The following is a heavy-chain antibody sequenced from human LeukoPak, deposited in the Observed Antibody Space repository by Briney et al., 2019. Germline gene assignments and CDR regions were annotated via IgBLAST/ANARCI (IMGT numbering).Heavy chain of an antibody. J-gene: IGHJ6*02. CDR1: GYTFTGYY. CDR3: ARVSEYSYGRTPYYYYGMNV. D-gene: IGHD5-18*01. CDR2: INPSSGGT. V-gene: IGHV1-2*06. Sequence: ASVKVSCKASGYTFTGYYMHWVRQAPGQGLEWMGRINPSSGGTNYAQKFQGRVTMTRDTSISTAYMELSRLRSDDTAVYYCARVSEYSYGRTPYYYYGMNVWGQGTTVTVSS.